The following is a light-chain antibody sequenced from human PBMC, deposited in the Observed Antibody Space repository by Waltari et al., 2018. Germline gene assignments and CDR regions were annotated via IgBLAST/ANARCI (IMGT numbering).Light chain of an antibody. CDR3: QQYYSYPRT. CDR2: ASS. J-gene: IGKJ1*01. V-gene: IGKV1-8*01. Sequence: AIRMTQSPSSFSASTGDRVSITCRASQGISSYLAWYQQKPGKAPKLLIYASSTLQSGVPPRFSGSGSGTDFTLTISCLQSEDFGTYYCQQYYSYPRTFVQGTRVELK. CDR1: QGISSY.